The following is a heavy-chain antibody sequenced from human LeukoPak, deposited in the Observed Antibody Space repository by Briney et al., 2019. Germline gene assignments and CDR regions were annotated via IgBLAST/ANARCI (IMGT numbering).Heavy chain of an antibody. CDR2: IYCTGST. CDR1: GGSISSSSHY. V-gene: IGHV4-39*02. D-gene: IGHD3-22*01. CDR3: ARRTSGFPFDY. J-gene: IGHJ4*02. Sequence: PSETLSLTCTVSGGSISSSSHYWGWIRQPPGKGLEWIGSIYCTGSTYYNPSLKSRVTISVDTSKNRFSLQLSSVTAADTAVYYCARRTSGFPFDYWGLGTLVTVSS.